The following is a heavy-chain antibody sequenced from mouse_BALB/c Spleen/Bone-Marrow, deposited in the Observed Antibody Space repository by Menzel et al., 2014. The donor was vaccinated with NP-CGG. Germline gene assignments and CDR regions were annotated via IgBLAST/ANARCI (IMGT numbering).Heavy chain of an antibody. CDR2: ISYSGFT. D-gene: IGHD2-14*01. CDR1: GYSITSDYA. V-gene: IGHV3-2*02. Sequence: EVKLVESGPGLAKPSQSLSLTCTVTGYSITSDYAWNWIRQFPGNKLEWMGYISYSGFTSYNPSLKSRISITRDTSKNQFFLQLNSVTTEDTATYYCSRDYRYDTWFSYWGQGTLVTVSA. J-gene: IGHJ3*01. CDR3: SRDYRYDTWFSY.